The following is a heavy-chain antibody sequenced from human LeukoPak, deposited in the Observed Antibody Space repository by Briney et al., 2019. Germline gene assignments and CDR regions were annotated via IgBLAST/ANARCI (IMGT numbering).Heavy chain of an antibody. CDR1: GFTFSSYA. V-gene: IGHV3-23*01. Sequence: PGGSLRLSCAASGFTFSSYAMSWVRQAPGKGLEWVSAISGSGGSTYYADSVKGRFTISRDNAKNTLYLQMNSLRAEDTAVYYCARLGSLTHDAFDIWGQGTMVTVSS. D-gene: IGHD3-10*01. CDR3: ARLGSLTHDAFDI. CDR2: ISGSGGST. J-gene: IGHJ3*02.